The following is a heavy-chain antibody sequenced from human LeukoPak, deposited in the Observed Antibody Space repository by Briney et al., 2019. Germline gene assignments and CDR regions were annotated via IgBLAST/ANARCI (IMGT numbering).Heavy chain of an antibody. CDR3: ARRAKYGGYDY. CDR2: INHSGST. J-gene: IGHJ4*02. CDR1: GESFSGYY. Sequence: SETLSLTCAVYGESFSGYYWSWIRQPPGKGLEWIGDINHSGSTNYNPSLKSRVTISVDTSKNQFSLKLSSVTAADTAVYYCARRAKYGGYDYWGQGTLVTVSS. V-gene: IGHV4-34*01. D-gene: IGHD5-12*01.